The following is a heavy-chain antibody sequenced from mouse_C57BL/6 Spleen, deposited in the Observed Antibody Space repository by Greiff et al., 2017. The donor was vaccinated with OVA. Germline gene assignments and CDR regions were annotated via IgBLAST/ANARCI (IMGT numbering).Heavy chain of an antibody. CDR2: IDPETGGT. D-gene: IGHD2-14*01. Sequence: QVQLQQSGAELVRPGASVTLSCKASGYTFTDYEMHWVKQTPVHGLEWIGAIDPETGGTAYNQKFKGKAILTADKSSSTAYMELRSLTSEDSAVYCCTRKVPGGEHWYFDVWGTGTTVTVSS. V-gene: IGHV1-15*01. CDR1: GYTFTDYE. J-gene: IGHJ1*03. CDR3: TRKVPGGEHWYFDV.